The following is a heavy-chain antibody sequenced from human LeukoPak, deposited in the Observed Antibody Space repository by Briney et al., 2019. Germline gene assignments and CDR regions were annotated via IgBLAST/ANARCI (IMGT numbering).Heavy chain of an antibody. V-gene: IGHV3-7*01. CDR1: GFTFSSYW. CDR3: ARDTAKYCSGGSCYTFDY. J-gene: IGHJ4*02. Sequence: HTGGSLRLSCAASGFTFSSYWMSWVRQAPGKGLEWVANIKQDGSEKYYVDSVKGRFTISRDNAKNSLYLQMNSLRAEDTAVYYCARDTAKYCSGGSCYTFDYWGQGTLVTVS. D-gene: IGHD2-15*01. CDR2: IKQDGSEK.